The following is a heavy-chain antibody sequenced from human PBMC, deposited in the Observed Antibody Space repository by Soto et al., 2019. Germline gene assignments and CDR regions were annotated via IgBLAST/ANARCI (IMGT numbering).Heavy chain of an antibody. V-gene: IGHV3-15*07. CDR2: IKSKTDGGTT. CDR3: TLFFVPGIAVAGTERGYYYYYGMDV. Sequence: GGSLRLSCAASGFTFSNAWMNWVRQAPGKGLEWVGRIKSKTDGGTTDYAAPVKGRFTISRDDSKNTLYLQMNSLKNEDTAVYYCTLFFVPGIAVAGTERGYYYYYGMDVWGQGTTVTVSS. D-gene: IGHD6-19*01. J-gene: IGHJ6*02. CDR1: GFTFSNAW.